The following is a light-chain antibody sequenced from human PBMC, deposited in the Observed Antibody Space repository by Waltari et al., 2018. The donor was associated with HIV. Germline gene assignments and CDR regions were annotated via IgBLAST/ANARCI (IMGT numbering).Light chain of an antibody. V-gene: IGLV1-51*01. J-gene: IGLJ3*02. Sequence: QSVLTHPPSVPSAPGQPVTISCSGSTSTLGNYFSSWYQHLPGTAPKLLLFQTEKLPSEIPDRFSGSKAGTTATLAITGLQTGDEADYYCVTWDGSLSAVLFGGGTRLTVL. CDR3: VTWDGSLSAVL. CDR1: TSTLGNYF. CDR2: QTE.